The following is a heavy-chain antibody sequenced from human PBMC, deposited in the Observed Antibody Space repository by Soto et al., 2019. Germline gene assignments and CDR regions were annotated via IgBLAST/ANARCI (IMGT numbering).Heavy chain of an antibody. CDR1: GDRVSSDSAA. J-gene: IGHJ6*03. CDR3: ARDFLPRYDIVLMDYASGYMDV. CDR2: TYYRSKWYN. D-gene: IGHD2-8*01. V-gene: IGHV6-1*01. Sequence: SQTLSLSCVISGDRVSSDSAAWNCIRQSPSRGLEWLGRTYYRSKWYNDYAVSVKSRITINPDTSRNQFSLQLNSVTPEDTAVYYCARDFLPRYDIVLMDYASGYMDVWGKETALTVSS.